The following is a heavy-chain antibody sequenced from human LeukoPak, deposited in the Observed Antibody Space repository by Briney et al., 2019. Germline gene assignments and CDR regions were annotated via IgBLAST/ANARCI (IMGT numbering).Heavy chain of an antibody. J-gene: IGHJ6*03. V-gene: IGHV1-2*02. Sequence: ASVKVSCKASGYTFTGYYMHWVRQAPGQGLEWMGWINPNSGGTNYAQKFQGRVTMTGDTSISTAYMELSRLRSDDTAVYYCARGPDINYYYYYMDVWGKGTTVTVSS. CDR3: ARGPDINYYYYYMDV. CDR1: GYTFTGYY. D-gene: IGHD2-15*01. CDR2: INPNSGGT.